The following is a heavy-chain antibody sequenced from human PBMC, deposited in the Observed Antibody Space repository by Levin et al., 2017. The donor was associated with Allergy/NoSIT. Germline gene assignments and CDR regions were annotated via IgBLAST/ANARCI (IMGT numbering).Heavy chain of an antibody. CDR2: IFSNDEK. Sequence: SGPTLVKPTETLTLTCTVSGFSLSNARMGVSWIRQPPGKALEWLAHIFSNDEKSYSTSLKSRLTISKDTSKSQVVLTMTNMDPVDTATYYCARDSGIQPIGLLFDYWGQGTLVTVSS. J-gene: IGHJ4*02. CDR1: GFSLSNARMG. CDR3: ARDSGIQPIGLLFDY. V-gene: IGHV2-26*01. D-gene: IGHD1-26*01.